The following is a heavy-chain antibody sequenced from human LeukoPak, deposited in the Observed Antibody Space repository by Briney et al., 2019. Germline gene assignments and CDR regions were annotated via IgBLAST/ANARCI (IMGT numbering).Heavy chain of an antibody. CDR1: GYTFTSYD. D-gene: IGHD2-15*01. Sequence: ASVKVSCKASGYTFTSYDINRVRQATGQGLEWLGWVNTNIGNTGYAQKFQGRVTMTRNTAISTAYMELSSLRSDDTAVYYCARGGEGGHCSAGSCRDFDFWGQGTLVTVSS. J-gene: IGHJ4*02. CDR2: VNTNIGNT. V-gene: IGHV1-8*02. CDR3: ARGGEGGHCSAGSCRDFDF.